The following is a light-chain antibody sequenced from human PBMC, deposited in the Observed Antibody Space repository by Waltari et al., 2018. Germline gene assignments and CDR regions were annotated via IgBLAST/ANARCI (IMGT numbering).Light chain of an antibody. J-gene: IGLJ1*01. CDR1: SSDVGGYNY. Sequence: QSALTQSRSVSGSPGQSVTISCTGSSSDVGGYNYVSWYQQHPDQAPKLMIYDVTKRTSGLPDRFSASKSGNTASLTISGLQAEDEADYYCCSYGGSYTYVFGTGTKVTVL. V-gene: IGLV2-11*01. CDR3: CSYGGSYTYV. CDR2: DVT.